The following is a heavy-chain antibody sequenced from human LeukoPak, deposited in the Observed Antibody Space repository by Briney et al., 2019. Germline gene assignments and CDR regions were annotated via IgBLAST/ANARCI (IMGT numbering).Heavy chain of an antibody. CDR1: GYIFTGYY. CDR2: INPNSGGT. J-gene: IGHJ6*02. Sequence: ASVKVSCKASGYIFTGYYIHWVRQAPGQVLEWMGYINPNSGGTNYAQKFQGRVTMTRDTSISTAYMDLNRLRSDDTAVYYCARDFWSGPRYYYGMDVWGQGTTVTVSS. D-gene: IGHD3-3*01. V-gene: IGHV1-2*02. CDR3: ARDFWSGPRYYYGMDV.